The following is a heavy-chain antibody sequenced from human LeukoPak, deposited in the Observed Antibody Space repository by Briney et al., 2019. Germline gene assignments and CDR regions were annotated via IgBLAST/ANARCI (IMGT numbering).Heavy chain of an antibody. CDR1: GFAVSSNY. CDR3: AGESLYYDSSGPGV. CDR2: IYSGGST. J-gene: IGHJ6*02. Sequence: GGSLRLSCAASGFAVSSNYMSWVRQAPGKGLEWVSVIYSGGSTYYADSVKGRFTISRDSSKNTLYLQMNSLRAEDTAVCYCAGESLYYDSSGPGVWGQGTTVTVSS. D-gene: IGHD3-22*01. V-gene: IGHV3-66*02.